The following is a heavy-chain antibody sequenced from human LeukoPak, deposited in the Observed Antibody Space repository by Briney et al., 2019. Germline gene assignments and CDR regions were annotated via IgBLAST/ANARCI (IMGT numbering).Heavy chain of an antibody. CDR2: ISAYNGNT. CDR1: GYTFTSYG. V-gene: IGHV1-18*04. D-gene: IGHD3-10*01. J-gene: IGHJ4*02. Sequence: ASVKVSCKASGYTFTSYGISWVRQAPGQGLEWMGWISAYNGNTNYAQKLQGRVTMTTDTSTSTAYMELRSLRSDDTAVYYCARDIIRGWFGEFTDYWGQGTLVTVSS. CDR3: ARDIIRGWFGEFTDY.